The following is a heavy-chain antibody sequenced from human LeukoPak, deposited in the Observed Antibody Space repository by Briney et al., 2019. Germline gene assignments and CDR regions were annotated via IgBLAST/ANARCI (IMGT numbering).Heavy chain of an antibody. CDR2: VYFTGSP. V-gene: IGHV4-59*01. J-gene: IGHJ2*01. CDR1: GGSLSTYY. CDR3: ARVTGDYGGNDDYWYFDF. D-gene: IGHD4-23*01. Sequence: SETLSLTCTVSGGSLSTYYWSWLRRPPGKGLEWVGYVYFTGSPKYNPSLKTRVTISVDTSKNQFSLKLSSVTAADTAVYYCARVTGDYGGNDDYWYFDFWGRGTLVTVSS.